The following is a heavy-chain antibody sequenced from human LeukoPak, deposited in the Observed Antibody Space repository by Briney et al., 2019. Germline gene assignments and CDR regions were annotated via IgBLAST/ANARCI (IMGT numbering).Heavy chain of an antibody. J-gene: IGHJ2*01. Sequence: SETLSLTCTVSGGSISSYYWSWIRQPPVKELEWIGYICYSGSTNYNPSLKSRVTISVDTSKNQFSLKLSSVTAADTAVYYCARRGSGWHWYLDLWGRGTLVTVSS. CDR1: GGSISSYY. V-gene: IGHV4-59*08. CDR2: ICYSGST. D-gene: IGHD6-19*01. CDR3: ARRGSGWHWYLDL.